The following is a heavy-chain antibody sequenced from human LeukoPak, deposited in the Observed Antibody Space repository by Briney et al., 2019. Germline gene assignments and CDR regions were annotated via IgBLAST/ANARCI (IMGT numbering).Heavy chain of an antibody. Sequence: GGSLRLSCAASGFTFSSYSMNWVRQAPGKGLEWVSYISSSSSTIYYADSVKGRFTISRDNAKNSLYLQMNSLRAEDTAVYYCARGGKRIPLDAFDIWGQGTMVTVSS. CDR3: ARGGKRIPLDAFDI. V-gene: IGHV3-48*01. D-gene: IGHD2/OR15-2a*01. J-gene: IGHJ3*02. CDR2: ISSSSSTI. CDR1: GFTFSSYS.